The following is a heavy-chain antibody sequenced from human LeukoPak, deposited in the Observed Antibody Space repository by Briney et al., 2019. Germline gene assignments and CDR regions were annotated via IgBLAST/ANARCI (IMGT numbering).Heavy chain of an antibody. CDR3: AKDFRGELIFDY. CDR2: ISGSGGST. D-gene: IGHD4-17*01. Sequence: GGSLRLSCAASGFTFSSYAMSWVRQAPGKGLEWVSAISGSGGSTYYADPVKGRFTISRDNSKNTLYLQMNSLRAEDTAVYYCAKDFRGELIFDYWGQGTLVTVSS. J-gene: IGHJ4*02. CDR1: GFTFSSYA. V-gene: IGHV3-23*01.